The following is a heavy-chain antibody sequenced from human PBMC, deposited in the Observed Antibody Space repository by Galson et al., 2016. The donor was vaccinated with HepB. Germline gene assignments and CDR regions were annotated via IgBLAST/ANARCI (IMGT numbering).Heavy chain of an antibody. CDR1: GFSFSTYT. CDR2: ISSSSAYV. D-gene: IGHD3-3*01. J-gene: IGHJ3*01. CDR3: ARDRSRFSSGYYTGARDVFAV. Sequence: SLRLSCAASGFSFSTYTMNWVRQAPGKGLEWISYISSSSAYVDYAASVKGRFTISRETAKNSLYLQMNSLRAEDTAVYYCARDRSRFSSGYYTGARDVFAVWGQGTVVTVSS. V-gene: IGHV3-21*01.